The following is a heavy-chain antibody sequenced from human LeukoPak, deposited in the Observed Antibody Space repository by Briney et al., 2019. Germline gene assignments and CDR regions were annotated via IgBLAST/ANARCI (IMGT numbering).Heavy chain of an antibody. D-gene: IGHD5-24*01. CDR1: GFTFSSYW. J-gene: IGHJ4*02. CDR3: AREPEMATCPLDY. V-gene: IGHV3-74*01. CDR2: INSDGSST. Sequence: GGSLRLCCAASGFTFSSYWMHWVRQAPGKGLVWVSRINSDGSSTSYADSVKGRFTISRDNAKNTLYLQMNSLRAEDTAVYYCAREPEMATCPLDYWGQGTLVTVSS.